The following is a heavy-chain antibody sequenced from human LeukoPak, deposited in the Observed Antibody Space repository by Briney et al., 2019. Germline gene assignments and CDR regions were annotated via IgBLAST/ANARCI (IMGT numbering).Heavy chain of an antibody. Sequence: GGSLRLSCAASGFTVSSDYMSWVRPAPGKGLEWVSVIYRGGTTYSADSVKGRFTISRDISKNTVYLQMNSLKVEDTAVYYCAREAWDNWGQGTLVTVSS. CDR2: IYRGGTT. CDR1: GFTVSSDY. V-gene: IGHV3-66*01. J-gene: IGHJ4*02. CDR3: AREAWDN.